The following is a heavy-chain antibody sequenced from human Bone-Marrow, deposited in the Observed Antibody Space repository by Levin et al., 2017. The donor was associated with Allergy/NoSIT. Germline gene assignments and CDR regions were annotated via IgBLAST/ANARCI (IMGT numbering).Heavy chain of an antibody. J-gene: IGHJ4*02. Sequence: GGSLRLSCAASGFTFTNYSMHWVRQAPGKGLEWVTVIWSDGSDRHYADSVKGRFTVSRDYAKNTLDLHIDSLRAEDTAVYYCAGGLGTTHFDYWGQGTLVTVSS. CDR3: AGGLGTTHFDY. V-gene: IGHV3-33*01. D-gene: IGHD1-1*01. CDR1: GFTFTNYS. CDR2: IWSDGSDR.